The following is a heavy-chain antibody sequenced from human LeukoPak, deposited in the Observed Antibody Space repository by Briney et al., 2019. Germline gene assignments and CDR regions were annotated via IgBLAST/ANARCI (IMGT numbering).Heavy chain of an antibody. J-gene: IGHJ4*02. V-gene: IGHV4-59*08. D-gene: IGHD3-22*01. CDR1: GGSISTYY. Sequence: PSETLSLTCTVSGGSISTYYWSWIRQPPGKGLEWIGSIRYRGSANYNPSLRRRVTISIDTSKNQFSLKLSSVTAADTAVYDCARLVYDSRGYYFDYWGQGTLVTVSS. CDR3: ARLVYDSRGYYFDY. CDR2: IRYRGSA.